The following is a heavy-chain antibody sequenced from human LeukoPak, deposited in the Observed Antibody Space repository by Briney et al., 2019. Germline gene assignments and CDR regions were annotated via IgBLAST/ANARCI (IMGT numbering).Heavy chain of an antibody. CDR3: ARDNWYLDS. V-gene: IGHV3-48*01. Sequence: GFLRLFLAAPGFGFSDYSMYWVRQAPGKGLEWVSYISSSDNTIHYADSVKGRFTISRDNAKNSLYLEMNSLRAEDTAVYYCARDNWYLDSWGQGTLVTVSS. J-gene: IGHJ4*02. CDR1: GFGFSDYS. D-gene: IGHD1-20*01. CDR2: ISSSDNTI.